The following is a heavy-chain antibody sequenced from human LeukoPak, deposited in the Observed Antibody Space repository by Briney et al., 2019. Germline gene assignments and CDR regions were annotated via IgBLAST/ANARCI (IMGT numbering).Heavy chain of an antibody. J-gene: IGHJ4*02. V-gene: IGHV3-48*03. CDR2: ISSSGSAK. CDR3: ASQDY. Sequence: PGGSLRLSCAATGFTFSGFEMNWVRQAPGKGLEWVSYISSSGSAKYYADSVKGRFTISRDNTKSSLYLQMNSLRGEDTAVYYCASQDYWDQGTLVTVSS. CDR1: GFTFSGFE.